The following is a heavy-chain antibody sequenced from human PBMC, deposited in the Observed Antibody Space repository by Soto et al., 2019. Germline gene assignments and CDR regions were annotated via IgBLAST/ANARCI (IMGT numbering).Heavy chain of an antibody. Sequence: ASVKVSCKASGYTFTSYGISWGRQAPGQGLEWMGWISAYNGNTNYAQKLQGRVTMTTDTSTSTAYMELRSLRSDDTAVYYCARDEAFYSSAHLFDPWGQGTLVTVSS. D-gene: IGHD6-25*01. CDR2: ISAYNGNT. CDR1: GYTFTSYG. J-gene: IGHJ5*02. V-gene: IGHV1-18*01. CDR3: ARDEAFYSSAHLFDP.